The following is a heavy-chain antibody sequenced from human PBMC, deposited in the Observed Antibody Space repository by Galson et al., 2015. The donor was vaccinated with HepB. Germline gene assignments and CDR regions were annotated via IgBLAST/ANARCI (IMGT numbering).Heavy chain of an antibody. V-gene: IGHV1-69*13. CDR3: AGVMITFGAPDHYFDY. J-gene: IGHJ4*02. CDR1: GGTFSSYA. Sequence: SVKVSCKASGGTFSSYAISWVRQAPGQGLEWMGGIIPIFGTANYAQKFQGRVTITADESTSTAYMELSSLRSEDTAVYYCAGVMITFGAPDHYFDYWGQGTLVTVSS. D-gene: IGHD3-16*01. CDR2: IIPIFGTA.